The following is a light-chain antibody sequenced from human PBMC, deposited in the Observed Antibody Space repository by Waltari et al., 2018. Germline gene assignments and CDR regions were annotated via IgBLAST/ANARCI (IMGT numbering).Light chain of an antibody. CDR1: QSLLHSNGNTY. J-gene: IGKJ1*01. CDR3: MQGLQIPWT. CDR2: LAS. V-gene: IGKV2-28*01. Sequence: EIVMTQSPLSLPVTPGEPASISCRSSQSLLHSNGNTYLEWFLQRPGQSPQFLIFLASPRASGVPDRFSGYGSGTDFTLNISRVEAEDVGIYYCMQGLQIPWTFGQGTRADIK.